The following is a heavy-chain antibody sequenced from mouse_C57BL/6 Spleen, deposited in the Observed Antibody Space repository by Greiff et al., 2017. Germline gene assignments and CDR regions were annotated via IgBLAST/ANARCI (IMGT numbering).Heavy chain of an antibody. CDR1: GYAFTSSW. J-gene: IGHJ2*01. CDR3: ARWIITTVVSYFGG. V-gene: IGHV1-82*01. Sequence: QVQLQQPGPELVKPGASVKISCKASGYAFTSSWMNWVKQRPGQGLEWIGRIYPGDGDTNYNGKFKSKATLTVDKSSSTAYMQLSSLTSEDSAVYFCARWIITTVVSYFGGWGTGTTLSAAS. CDR2: IYPGDGDT. D-gene: IGHD1-1*01.